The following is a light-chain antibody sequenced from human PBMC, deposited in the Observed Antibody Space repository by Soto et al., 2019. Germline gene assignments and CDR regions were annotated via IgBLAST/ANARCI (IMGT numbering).Light chain of an antibody. CDR3: KSYTTSSTIV. V-gene: IGLV2-14*01. J-gene: IGLJ1*01. CDR2: DVS. Sequence: QSALTQPASVSGSPGQSITISCTGTSSDAGGYNYVSWYQQHPGKAPKLMIYDVSNRPSGVSNRFSGSKSGNTASLTISGLQAEDEADYYCKSYTTSSTIVFGTGTKVTVL. CDR1: SSDAGGYNY.